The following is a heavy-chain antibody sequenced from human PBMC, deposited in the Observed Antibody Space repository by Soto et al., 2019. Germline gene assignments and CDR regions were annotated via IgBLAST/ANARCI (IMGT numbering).Heavy chain of an antibody. Sequence: SGGSLRLSCAASGFTFSSYWMSWVRQAPGKGLEWVANIKQDGSEKYYVDSVKGRFTISRDNAKNSLYLQMNSLRAEDTAVYYCARDRTYYYDSSGYYYAFDIWGQGTMVTVSS. V-gene: IGHV3-7*01. CDR3: ARDRTYYYDSSGYYYAFDI. CDR1: GFTFSSYW. D-gene: IGHD3-22*01. J-gene: IGHJ3*02. CDR2: IKQDGSEK.